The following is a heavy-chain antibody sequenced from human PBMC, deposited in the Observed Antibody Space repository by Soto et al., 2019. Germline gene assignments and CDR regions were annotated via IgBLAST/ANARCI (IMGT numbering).Heavy chain of an antibody. Sequence: SETLSLTCTVSGGSISSYYWSWIRQPPGKGLEWIGYIYYSGNANYNPSLQTRVTISLDTSKSQFSLKLNSVTAADSAVYFCARLEGLATISYYFDFWGPGALVTVSS. CDR3: ARLEGLATISYYFDF. J-gene: IGHJ4*02. V-gene: IGHV4-59*08. CDR2: IYYSGNA. D-gene: IGHD3-9*01. CDR1: GGSISSYY.